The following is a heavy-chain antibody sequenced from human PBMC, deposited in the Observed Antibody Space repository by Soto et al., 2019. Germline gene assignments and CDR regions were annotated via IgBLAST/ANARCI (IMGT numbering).Heavy chain of an antibody. CDR1: GFTFSSYA. V-gene: IGHV3-30-3*01. J-gene: IGHJ4*02. CDR3: ARVPRGMVTDY. CDR2: ISYDGSNK. D-gene: IGHD5-18*01. Sequence: QVQLLESGGGVVQPGRSLRLSCAASGFTFSSYAMHWVRQAPGKGLEWVAVISYDGSNKYYADSVKGRFTISRDNSKNTLYLQMNSLRAEDTAVYYCARVPRGMVTDYWGQGTLVTVSS.